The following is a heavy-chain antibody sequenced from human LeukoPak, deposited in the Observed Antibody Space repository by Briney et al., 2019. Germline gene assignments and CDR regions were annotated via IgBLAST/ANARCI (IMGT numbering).Heavy chain of an antibody. CDR3: AKGSRFVVVPAAIDY. CDR1: GFTFSSYA. CDR2: ISYDGSNK. Sequence: QSGGSLRLSCAASGFTFSSYAMHWVRQAPGKGLEGVAVISYDGSNKYYADSVKGRFTISRDNSKNTLYLQMNSLRAEDTAVYYCAKGSRFVVVPAAIDYWGQGTLVTVSS. V-gene: IGHV3-30-3*01. D-gene: IGHD2-2*01. J-gene: IGHJ4*02.